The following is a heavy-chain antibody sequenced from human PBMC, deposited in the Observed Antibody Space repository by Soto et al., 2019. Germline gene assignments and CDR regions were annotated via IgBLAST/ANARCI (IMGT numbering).Heavy chain of an antibody. CDR2: IYSGGST. Sequence: VQLVESGGGLVQPGGSLRLSCAASGFTVSSNYMSWVRQAPGKGLEWVSVIYSGGSTYYADSVKGRFTISRDNSKNTLYLQMNSLRAEDTAVYYCARDEYGDADEGAFDIWGQGTMVTVSS. D-gene: IGHD4-17*01. V-gene: IGHV3-66*01. CDR1: GFTVSSNY. CDR3: ARDEYGDADEGAFDI. J-gene: IGHJ3*02.